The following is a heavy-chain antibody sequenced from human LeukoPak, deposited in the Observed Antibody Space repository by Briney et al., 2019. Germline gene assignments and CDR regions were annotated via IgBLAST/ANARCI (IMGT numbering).Heavy chain of an antibody. Sequence: SQSLSLTCTVSGGAVNRYYWSWIRQTPGKGREWSGYIPHSGNTDYAPSLNSRVTMSLDTSKNQFTLKLSSVTAADTAPYFCARGFCADEICQVFTHWGQGTLVTVSS. CDR3: ARGFCADEICQVFTH. J-gene: IGHJ4*02. D-gene: IGHD2-21*01. V-gene: IGHV4-59*02. CDR2: IPHSGNT. CDR1: GGAVNRYY.